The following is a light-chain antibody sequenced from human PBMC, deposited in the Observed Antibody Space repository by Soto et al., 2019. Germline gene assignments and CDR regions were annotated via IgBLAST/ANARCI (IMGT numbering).Light chain of an antibody. CDR3: YLSHGGVVV. V-gene: IGLV7-46*01. Sequence: QAVVTQESSLTVSPGGTVTVTCGSSTGAVTSGHWPYWFQQRPGQAPRTLIYDTNIKHSWTPGRFSGSLLGGKAALTLSGAQPEDEADCYCYLSHGGVVVFGGGTKLTVL. CDR1: TGAVTSGHW. J-gene: IGLJ2*01. CDR2: DTN.